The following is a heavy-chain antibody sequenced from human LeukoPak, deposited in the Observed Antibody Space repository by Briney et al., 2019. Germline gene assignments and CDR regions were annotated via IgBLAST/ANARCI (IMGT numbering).Heavy chain of an antibody. Sequence: GGSLRLSCAASGFTFSSYAMSWVRQAPGKGLEWVSAISGSGGSTYYADSVKGRFTISRDNSKNTLYLQMNSLRAEDTAVYYRARDTYDSSGYSYGIYWGQGTLVTVSS. CDR2: ISGSGGST. V-gene: IGHV3-23*01. CDR3: ARDTYDSSGYSYGIY. D-gene: IGHD3-22*01. J-gene: IGHJ4*02. CDR1: GFTFSSYA.